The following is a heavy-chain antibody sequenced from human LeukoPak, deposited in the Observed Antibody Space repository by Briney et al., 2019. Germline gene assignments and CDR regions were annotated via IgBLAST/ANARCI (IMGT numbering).Heavy chain of an antibody. CDR2: INPSGGST. D-gene: IGHD5-12*01. Sequence: VKVSCKASGYTFPSYYMHWVRQAPGQGLEWMGIINPSGGSTSYAQKFQGRVTMTRDMSTSTVYMELSSLRSEDTAVYYCARDRLVATTKVYNWFDPWGQGTLVTVSS. CDR1: GYTFPSYY. J-gene: IGHJ5*02. CDR3: ARDRLVATTKVYNWFDP. V-gene: IGHV1-46*01.